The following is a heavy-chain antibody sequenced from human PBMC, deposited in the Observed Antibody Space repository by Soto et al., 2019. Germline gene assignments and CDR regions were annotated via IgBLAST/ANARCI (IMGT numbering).Heavy chain of an antibody. CDR1: GYTFTSYY. Sequence: ASVKVSCKASGYTFTSYYMHWVRQPPGQGLEWMGIINPSGGSTSYAQKFQGRVTMTRDTSTSTVYMELSSLRSEDTAVYYCARIAGDGIDWYDPCGQRTLVTVSS. CDR2: INPSGGST. CDR3: ARIAGDGIDWYDP. D-gene: IGHD6-13*01. V-gene: IGHV1-46*03. J-gene: IGHJ5*01.